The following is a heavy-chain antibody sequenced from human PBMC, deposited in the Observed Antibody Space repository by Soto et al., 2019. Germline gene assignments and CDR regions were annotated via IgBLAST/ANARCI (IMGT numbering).Heavy chain of an antibody. J-gene: IGHJ4*02. Sequence: VQLMQSGAEVKKPGSSVKVSCKASGGTFSSPSINWVRQAPGQGLEWMGGIITLFGTSNYAQNFQGRVTITADQSTSTAYMELNSLTSDDTAVYYCAREVGYGDFSAALLDWGQGTLVTVSS. CDR1: GGTFSSPS. V-gene: IGHV1-69*01. CDR2: IITLFGTS. D-gene: IGHD2-21*02. CDR3: AREVGYGDFSAALLD.